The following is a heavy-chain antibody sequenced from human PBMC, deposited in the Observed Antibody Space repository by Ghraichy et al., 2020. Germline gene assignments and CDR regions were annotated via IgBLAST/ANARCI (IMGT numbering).Heavy chain of an antibody. CDR3: ARVPYYYDSSGYYRPHYFDY. D-gene: IGHD3-22*01. V-gene: IGHV3-7*01. J-gene: IGHJ4*02. CDR1: GFTFSRYW. Sequence: GGSLRLSCVASGFTFSRYWMSWVRQAPGEGLESVANIKEDGSEKYYVDSVKGRFTITRDNAKSSLYLQMNSLRAEDTAVYYCARVPYYYDSSGYYRPHYFDYWGQGTLVTVSS. CDR2: IKEDGSEK.